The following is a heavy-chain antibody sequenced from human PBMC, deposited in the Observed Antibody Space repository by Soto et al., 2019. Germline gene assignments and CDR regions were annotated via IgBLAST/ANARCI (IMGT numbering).Heavy chain of an antibody. CDR3: ARSSTSANYFDY. D-gene: IGHD2-2*01. Sequence: QVQLQESGPGLVKPSQTLSLTCTVSGGSISSGGYYWSWIRQHPGKGLEWIGYIYYSGSTYYNPSLTRRVTISVDTSMNQSSLHLNSVTAADTAVYYCARSSTSANYFDYWGQGTLVTVSS. CDR2: IYYSGST. CDR1: GGSISSGGYY. V-gene: IGHV4-31*03. J-gene: IGHJ4*02.